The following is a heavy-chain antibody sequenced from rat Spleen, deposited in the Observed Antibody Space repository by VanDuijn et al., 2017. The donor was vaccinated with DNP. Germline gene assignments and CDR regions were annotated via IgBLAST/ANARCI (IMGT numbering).Heavy chain of an antibody. Sequence: EVQLVESGGGPVQPGRSLKLSCVASGFIFSNYWMTWVRQAPKKGLEWVATISYDGGSTYYRDSVKGRFTISRDNAKSSLYLQMDSLRSEDTATYYCARSDSYGFPYWGQGTLVTVSS. CDR1: GFIFSNYW. V-gene: IGHV5-29*01. D-gene: IGHD1-2*01. CDR2: ISYDGGST. CDR3: ARSDSYGFPY. J-gene: IGHJ3*01.